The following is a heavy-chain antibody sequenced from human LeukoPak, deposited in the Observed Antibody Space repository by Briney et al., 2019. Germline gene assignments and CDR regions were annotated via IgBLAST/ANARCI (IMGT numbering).Heavy chain of an antibody. Sequence: GGSLRLSCVASDFTFSNFGMHWVRQAPGKGLEWLSFIRYDGSNNYHADSVKGRFSISRDNSKNTLHLQMNTLRPDDTAVYYCARTAVSGTLRWFDHWGQGTLLIVAS. CDR3: ARTAVSGTLRWFDH. J-gene: IGHJ5*02. CDR2: IRYDGSNN. V-gene: IGHV3-30*02. D-gene: IGHD2-21*02. CDR1: DFTFSNFG.